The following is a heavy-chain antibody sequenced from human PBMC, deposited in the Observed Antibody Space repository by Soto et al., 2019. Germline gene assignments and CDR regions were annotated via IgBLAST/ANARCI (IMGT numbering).Heavy chain of an antibody. J-gene: IGHJ3*02. D-gene: IGHD3-22*01. CDR2: IYQSGST. CDR3: ARELLFYDSDGFSWDDAFDI. V-gene: IGHV4-30-2*01. Sequence: PSETLSLTCAVSVGSLSSSAYSWSWIRQPPGKGLEWSGFIYQSGSTYYNPSLKSRVTMSLDRPKNQFSLKLSSVTAADTAVYYCARELLFYDSDGFSWDDAFDIWGQGTMVTVSS. CDR1: VGSLSSSAYS.